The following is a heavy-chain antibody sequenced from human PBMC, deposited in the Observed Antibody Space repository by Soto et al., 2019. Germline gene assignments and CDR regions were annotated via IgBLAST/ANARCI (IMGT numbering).Heavy chain of an antibody. Sequence: GXSVKVSCKASCYTLTSYGISWVRQAPGQGLEWMGWISAYNGNTNYAQKLQGRVTMTTDTSTSTAYMELRSLRSDDTAVYYCARERSGYFDYWGQGTLVTVYS. CDR3: ARERSGYFDY. D-gene: IGHD3-10*01. CDR1: CYTLTSYG. J-gene: IGHJ4*02. V-gene: IGHV1-18*01. CDR2: ISAYNGNT.